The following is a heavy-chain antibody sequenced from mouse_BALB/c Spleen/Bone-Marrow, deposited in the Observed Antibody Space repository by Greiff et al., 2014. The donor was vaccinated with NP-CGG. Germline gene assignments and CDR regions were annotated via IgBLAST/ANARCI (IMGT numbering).Heavy chain of an antibody. CDR3: TRGDYGWYFDV. CDR2: IDPSDSYT. CDR1: GYTFTSYW. D-gene: IGHD2-4*01. V-gene: IGHV1S127*01. Sequence: QVQLQQSGPELVTPGASVKMSCKASGYTFTSYWMHWVKQRPGRGLEWIGVIDPSDSYTSYNQKFKGKATLTVDTSSSTAYMQLSSLTSEDSAVYYCTRGDYGWYFDVWGAGTTVPFSS. J-gene: IGHJ1*01.